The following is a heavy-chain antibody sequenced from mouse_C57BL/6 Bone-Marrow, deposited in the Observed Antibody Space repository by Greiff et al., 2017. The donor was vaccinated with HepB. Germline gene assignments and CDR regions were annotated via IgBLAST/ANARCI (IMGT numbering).Heavy chain of an antibody. Sequence: VQLQQSGAELMKPGASVKLSCKATGYTFTGYWIEWVKQRPGHGLEWIGEILPGSGSTNYNEKFKGKATFTADTSSNTAYMQLSSLTTEDSAIYYCASPFITTVVADWYFDVWGTGTTVTVSS. D-gene: IGHD1-1*01. CDR1: GYTFTGYW. CDR3: ASPFITTVVADWYFDV. CDR2: ILPGSGST. V-gene: IGHV1-9*01. J-gene: IGHJ1*03.